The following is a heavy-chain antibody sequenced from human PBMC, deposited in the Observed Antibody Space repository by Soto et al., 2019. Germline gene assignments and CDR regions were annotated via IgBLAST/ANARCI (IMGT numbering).Heavy chain of an antibody. Sequence: EVQLLESGGGLVQPGGSLRLSCAASGFTFSSYAMSWVRQAPGKGLEWVSAISGSGGSTDYADSVKGRFTISRDNSKITLYLQMNSLRAEDTAVYYCAQARPSSGLQYFQHWGQGTLVTVSS. V-gene: IGHV3-23*01. CDR1: GFTFSSYA. D-gene: IGHD3-22*01. CDR3: AQARPSSGLQYFQH. CDR2: ISGSGGST. J-gene: IGHJ1*01.